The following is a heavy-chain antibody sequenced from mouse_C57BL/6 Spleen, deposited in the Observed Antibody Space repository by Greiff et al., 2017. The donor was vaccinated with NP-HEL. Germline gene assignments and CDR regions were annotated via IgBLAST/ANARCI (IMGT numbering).Heavy chain of an antibody. Sequence: VKLMESGAELVRPGTSVKVSCKASGYAFTNYLIEWVKQRPGQGLEWIGVINPGSGGTYYNEKFKGKATVTADKASSTAYMQLSSLTSEDTEVYYCAREDYYGSRYFDYWGQGTTLTVSS. J-gene: IGHJ2*01. CDR2: INPGSGGT. D-gene: IGHD1-1*01. CDR1: GYAFTNYL. CDR3: AREDYYGSRYFDY. V-gene: IGHV1-54*01.